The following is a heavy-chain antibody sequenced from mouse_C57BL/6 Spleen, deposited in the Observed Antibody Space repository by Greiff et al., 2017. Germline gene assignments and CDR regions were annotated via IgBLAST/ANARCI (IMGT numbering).Heavy chain of an antibody. CDR2: ISYDGSN. CDR3: ARWDYGSSYFDY. V-gene: IGHV3-6*01. D-gene: IGHD1-1*01. J-gene: IGHJ2*01. CDR1: GYSITSGYY. Sequence: EVQVVESGPGLVKPSQSLSLTCSVTGYSITSGYYWNWIRQFPGNKLEWMGYISYDGSNNYNPSLKNRISITRDTSKNQFFLKLNSVTTEDTATYYCARWDYGSSYFDYWGQGTTLTVSS.